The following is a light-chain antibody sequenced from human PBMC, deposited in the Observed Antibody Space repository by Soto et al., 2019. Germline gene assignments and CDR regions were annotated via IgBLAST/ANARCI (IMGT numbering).Light chain of an antibody. CDR1: QSLLHRNGKNY. CDR2: EVS. Sequence: DIVMTESPFSLAVSPGESASISCRSSQSLLHRNGKNYLDWYLQKPGQAPQLLIYEVSKRLSGVPDRLSGSGSGTDFTLKISRVEAEDVGVYHCMQSVELFTFGQGTRLEIK. CDR3: MQSVELFT. J-gene: IGKJ5*01. V-gene: IGKV2D-29*01.